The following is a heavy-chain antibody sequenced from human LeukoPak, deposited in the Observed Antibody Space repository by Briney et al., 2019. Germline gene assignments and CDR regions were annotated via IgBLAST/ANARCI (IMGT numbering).Heavy chain of an antibody. CDR1: GGSNSTDSYS. J-gene: IGHJ5*02. Sequence: PSETLSLTCSVSGGSNSTDSYSWSWIRQSPGKGLEWIGSVYHTGNTYYNPSLKSRVTVSEDKSENVLSLKMTSVTAADTADYYCARGPGILPPWFDAWARESWSPSPQ. D-gene: IGHD3-3*01. CDR3: ARGPGILPPWFDA. CDR2: VYHTGNT. V-gene: IGHV4-30-2*06.